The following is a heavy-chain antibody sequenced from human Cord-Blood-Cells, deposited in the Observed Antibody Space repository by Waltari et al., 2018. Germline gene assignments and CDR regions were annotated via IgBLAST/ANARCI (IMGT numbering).Heavy chain of an antibody. J-gene: IGHJ4*02. CDR2: IYPGDSDT. Sequence: EVQLVPLGAAVKKPGESLTTSGKGSGYSFTLYWNGWVRQMRGKGLEWMGIIYPGDSDTRYSPSFQGQVTISADKSISTAYLQWSSLKASDTAMYYCARSGSSYYFDYWGQGTLVTVSS. CDR1: GYSFTLYW. V-gene: IGHV5-51*01. D-gene: IGHD6-6*01. CDR3: ARSGSSYYFDY.